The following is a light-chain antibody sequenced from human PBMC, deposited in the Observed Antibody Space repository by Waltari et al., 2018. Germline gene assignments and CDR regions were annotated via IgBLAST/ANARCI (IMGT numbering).Light chain of an antibody. CDR1: QTVRSY. V-gene: IGKV3-11*01. J-gene: IGKJ2*01. CDR2: DAS. CDR3: QQRRNWPYT. Sequence: SCRASQTVRSYLAWYQQRHGQTPRLLIFDASSRATGISAKFSGSGSGTDFTLTVSNLEPEYFAVYYCQQRRNWPYTLGQGTRVEIK.